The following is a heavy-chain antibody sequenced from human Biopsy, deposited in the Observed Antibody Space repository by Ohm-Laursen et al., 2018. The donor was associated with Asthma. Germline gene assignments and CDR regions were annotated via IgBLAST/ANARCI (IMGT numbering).Heavy chain of an antibody. Sequence: SVTVSCKLSGYSLTDLSMHWARQAPGQGLEWMGGHDHEEGGTVNAWRFQGRVTMTEDTSTDTAYMELSSLSSDDTAVYYCASDFPKDYVRYNFQFWGQGTLVTVSS. V-gene: IGHV1-24*01. D-gene: IGHD4-17*01. J-gene: IGHJ4*02. CDR3: ASDFPKDYVRYNFQF. CDR2: HDHEEGGT. CDR1: GYSLTDLS.